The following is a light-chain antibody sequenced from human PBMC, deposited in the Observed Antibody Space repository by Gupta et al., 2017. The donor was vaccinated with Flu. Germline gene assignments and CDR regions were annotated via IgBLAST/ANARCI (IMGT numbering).Light chain of an antibody. CDR3: QQYSSKPLT. CDR2: KAS. Sequence: GDRVTSNCRGRQSVSTWLDWDQQKQGKGPKIRIQKASKLESGVPSRVRGSGAGTEVTLTISSLQPDDFATYYCQQYSSKPLTFGGGTKVEIK. J-gene: IGKJ4*01. V-gene: IGKV1-5*03. CDR1: QSVSTW.